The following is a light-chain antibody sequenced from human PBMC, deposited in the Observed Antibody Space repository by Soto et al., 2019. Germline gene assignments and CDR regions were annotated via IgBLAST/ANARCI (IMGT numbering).Light chain of an antibody. CDR3: QQFNSYSPGA. J-gene: IGKJ1*01. CDR2: GAS. V-gene: IGKV3-15*01. Sequence: EIVMTQSPATLSVSPGERATLSCRASQSVSSNLAWYQQKPGQAPRLLIYGASTRATGIPARFSGSGSGTEFTLTISSLQSEDFAVYYCQQFNSYSPGAFGQGTKVEIK. CDR1: QSVSSN.